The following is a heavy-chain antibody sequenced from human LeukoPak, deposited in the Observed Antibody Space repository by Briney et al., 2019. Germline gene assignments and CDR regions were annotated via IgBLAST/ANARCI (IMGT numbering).Heavy chain of an antibody. CDR1: GFTFNTYD. CDR3: AREWESGSYYYYYYMDV. J-gene: IGHJ6*03. D-gene: IGHD1-26*01. CDR2: ISSSSSYI. V-gene: IGHV3-21*01. Sequence: GGSLRLSCAASGFTFNTYDMDWVRQAPGKGLEWVSSISSSSSYIYYADSVKGRFTISRDNAKNSLYLQMNSLRAEDTAVYYCAREWESGSYYYYYYMDVWGKGTTVTISS.